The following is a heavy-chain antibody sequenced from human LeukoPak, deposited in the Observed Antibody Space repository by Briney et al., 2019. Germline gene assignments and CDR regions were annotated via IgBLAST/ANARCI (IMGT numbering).Heavy chain of an antibody. CDR1: GFTVSGDY. J-gene: IGHJ6*03. CDR2: IYSGGST. CDR3: AKDSPYYSMDV. Sequence: GGSLRLSCAVSGFTVSGDYMSWVRQAPGKGLEWVSVIYSGGSTYYADSVKGRFTISRDNSKNTLYLQMNSLRAEDTAVYYCAKDSPYYSMDVWGKGTTVTVSS. V-gene: IGHV3-53*05. D-gene: IGHD3-16*01.